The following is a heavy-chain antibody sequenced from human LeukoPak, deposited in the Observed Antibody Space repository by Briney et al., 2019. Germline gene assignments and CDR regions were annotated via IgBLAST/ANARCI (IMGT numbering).Heavy chain of an antibody. CDR3: ARVRWLRLGVNEYYYYMDV. D-gene: IGHD5-12*01. Sequence: ASVKVSCKASGYTFTTDDVNWVRQATGQGLEWMGWINPTSGKTSYAQKFQGRVTITSDTSTTTAQMELSSLGSEDTAVYYCARVRWLRLGVNEYYYYMDVWGEGTTVTVSS. J-gene: IGHJ6*03. CDR2: INPTSGKT. V-gene: IGHV1-8*02. CDR1: GYTFTTDD.